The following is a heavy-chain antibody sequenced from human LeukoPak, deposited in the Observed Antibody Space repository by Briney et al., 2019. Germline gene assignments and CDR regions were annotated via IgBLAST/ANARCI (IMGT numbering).Heavy chain of an antibody. CDR3: ARDYGSHGEYFDY. J-gene: IGHJ4*02. V-gene: IGHV3-48*02. CDR2: ISLSGTTI. D-gene: IGHD3-10*01. Sequence: GGSLRLSCAASGFTFTNYNMNWVRQVPGKGLEWVSYISLSGTTIYYADSVRGRFTLSRDNAKNSVYLQMNSLRDEDTAVYYCARDYGSHGEYFDYWGQGSLVTVSS. CDR1: GFTFTNYN.